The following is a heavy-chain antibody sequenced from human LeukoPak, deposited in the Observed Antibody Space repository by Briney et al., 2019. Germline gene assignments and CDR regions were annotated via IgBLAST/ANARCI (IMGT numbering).Heavy chain of an antibody. V-gene: IGHV3-23*01. Sequence: GGSLRVSRAASGLTFSNYAMNWVRQTPGKGLEWVSGISASSGSIYYADAVKGRFTISRDNSMNTVYLQMNSLRAEDTAVYYCAKDLWSYFDYWGQGDLVTVSS. CDR2: ISASSGSI. J-gene: IGHJ4*02. CDR1: GLTFSNYA. D-gene: IGHD3-10*01. CDR3: AKDLWSYFDY.